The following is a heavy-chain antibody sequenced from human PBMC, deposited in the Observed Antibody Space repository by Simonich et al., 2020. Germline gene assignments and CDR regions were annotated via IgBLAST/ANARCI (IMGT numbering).Heavy chain of an antibody. V-gene: IGHV1-2*02. CDR1: GYTFTGYY. J-gene: IGHJ6*03. Sequence: VQLVQSGAEVKKPGASVKVSCKASGYTFTGYYMHWVRQAPGQGLEWMGWINPNRGATNYAQKFQGRVTMTRDTSISTAYMELSRLRSDDTAVYYCARVPPTSGSYYYYYYMDVWGKGTTVTVSS. CDR2: INPNRGAT. CDR3: ARVPPTSGSYYYYYYMDV. D-gene: IGHD1-26*01.